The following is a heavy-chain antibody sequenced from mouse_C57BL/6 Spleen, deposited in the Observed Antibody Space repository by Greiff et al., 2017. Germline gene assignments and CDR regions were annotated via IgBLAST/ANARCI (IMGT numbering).Heavy chain of an antibody. CDR1: GYTFTSYW. J-gene: IGHJ1*03. CDR2: IYPGSGST. CDR3: AREGNYEDCYFEV. Sequence: VQLQQPGAELVKPGASVKMSCKASGYTFTSYWITWVKQRPGQGLEWIGDIYPGSGSTNYNEKFKSKATLTVDTSSSTAYMQLSSLTSEDSAVXSCAREGNYEDCYFEVWGTGTTVTVSS. V-gene: IGHV1-55*01. D-gene: IGHD1-1*01.